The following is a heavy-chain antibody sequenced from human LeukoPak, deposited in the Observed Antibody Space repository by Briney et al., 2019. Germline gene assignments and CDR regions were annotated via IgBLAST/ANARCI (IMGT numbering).Heavy chain of an antibody. CDR3: ARDRADAVSHNWFDP. CDR2: INPNTGGT. V-gene: IGHV1-2*02. J-gene: IGHJ5*02. D-gene: IGHD2-8*01. Sequence: ASVKVSCKASGYTFSSYDINWVRQATGQGLEWMGWINPNTGGTKYAQTLQGRVTMTRDTSISTAYMELTRLRSDDTAVYYCARDRADAVSHNWFDPWGQGTLVTVSS. CDR1: GYTFSSYD.